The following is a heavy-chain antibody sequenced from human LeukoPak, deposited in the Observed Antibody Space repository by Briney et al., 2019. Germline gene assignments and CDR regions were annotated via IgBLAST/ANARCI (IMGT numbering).Heavy chain of an antibody. V-gene: IGHV1-69*13. CDR1: GGTXSSYA. J-gene: IGHJ6*02. D-gene: IGHD3-10*01. CDR2: IIPIVGTA. CDR3: ARDVASGTRLLDV. Sequence: GASVKVSCKASGGTXSSYAISWVRQAPGQGLEWMGGIIPIVGTANYAQKFQGRVTITADESTSTAYMELSSLRSEDTAVYYCARDVASGTRLLDVWGQGTTVTVSS.